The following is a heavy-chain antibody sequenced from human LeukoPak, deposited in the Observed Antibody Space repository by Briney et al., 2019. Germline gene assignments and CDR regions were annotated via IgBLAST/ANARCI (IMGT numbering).Heavy chain of an antibody. J-gene: IGHJ3*02. D-gene: IGHD3-9*01. CDR3: ARIDDIFTGYRSTTEALDI. CDR1: GGSFSGYY. CDR2: INHSGST. V-gene: IGHV4-34*01. Sequence: SETLSLTCAVYGGSFSGYYWSWIRQPPGKGLEWIGEINHSGSTNYNPSLKSRVTISVDTTKNPFSLKLSSVTAADTAVYYCARIDDIFTGYRSTTEALDIWGQGTMVTVSS.